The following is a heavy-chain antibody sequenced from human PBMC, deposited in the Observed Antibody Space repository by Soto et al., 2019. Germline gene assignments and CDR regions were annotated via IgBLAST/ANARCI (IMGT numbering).Heavy chain of an antibody. J-gene: IGHJ5*02. Sequence: GGSLRLSCAPSGFTLSSYSMNWVRQAPGKGLEWVSYISSSSSTIYYADSVKGRFTISRDNAKNSLYLQMNSLRDEDTAVYYCARESRFLEWLSLNWFDPWGQGTLVTVSS. V-gene: IGHV3-48*02. D-gene: IGHD3-3*01. CDR3: ARESRFLEWLSLNWFDP. CDR1: GFTLSSYS. CDR2: ISSSSSTI.